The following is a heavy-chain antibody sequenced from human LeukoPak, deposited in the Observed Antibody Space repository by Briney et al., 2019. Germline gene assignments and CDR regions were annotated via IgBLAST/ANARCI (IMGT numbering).Heavy chain of an antibody. D-gene: IGHD3-3*01. V-gene: IGHV3-23*01. CDR1: GFTFSSYA. J-gene: IGHJ4*02. CDR3: AKKGDFWSGPFDY. Sequence: GGSLRLSCAASGFTFSSYAMNWVRQAPGKGLEWVSGISGSGGSTYHADSVKGRFTISRDNSKNTLYLQMNSLRAEDTAVYYCAKKGDFWSGPFDYWGQGTLVTVSS. CDR2: ISGSGGST.